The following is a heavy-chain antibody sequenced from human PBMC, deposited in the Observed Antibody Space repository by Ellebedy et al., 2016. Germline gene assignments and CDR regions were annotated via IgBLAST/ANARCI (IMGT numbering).Heavy chain of an antibody. V-gene: IGHV3-21*01. Sequence: GESLKISCAASGFTFSSYSMNWVRQAPGKGLEWVSSISSSSSYIYYADSVKGRFTISRDNAKNSLYLQMNSLRAEDTAVYYCARDRGIVVVPTAFDYWGQGTLVTVSS. CDR2: ISSSSSYI. CDR3: ARDRGIVVVPTAFDY. CDR1: GFTFSSYS. D-gene: IGHD2-2*01. J-gene: IGHJ4*02.